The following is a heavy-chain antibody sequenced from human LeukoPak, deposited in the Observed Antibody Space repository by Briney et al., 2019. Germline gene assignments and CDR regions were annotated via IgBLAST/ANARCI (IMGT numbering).Heavy chain of an antibody. Sequence: GVSLRLSCAASRFTLGTYWMSWVRQAPGKGLEWVAHIKQDGSQEYYVDSVKGRFTISRDSAKNSLYLQMNSLRAEDTAVYYCARGVPYDSWSGPHYSDYWGQGTLVTVSS. D-gene: IGHD3-3*01. CDR1: RFTLGTYW. CDR2: IKQDGSQE. CDR3: ARGVPYDSWSGPHYSDY. J-gene: IGHJ4*02. V-gene: IGHV3-7*01.